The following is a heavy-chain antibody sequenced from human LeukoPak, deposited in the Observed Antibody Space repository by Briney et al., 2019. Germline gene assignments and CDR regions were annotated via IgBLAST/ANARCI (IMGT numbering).Heavy chain of an antibody. Sequence: GGSLRLSCAASGFTVSSNYTSWVRQAPGKGLEWVSVIYSGGSTYYADSVKGRFTISRDNSKNTLYLQMNSLRAEDTAVYYCAKDHGDYEFDYWGQGTLVTVSS. J-gene: IGHJ4*02. CDR2: IYSGGST. D-gene: IGHD4-17*01. CDR3: AKDHGDYEFDY. CDR1: GFTVSSNY. V-gene: IGHV3-53*01.